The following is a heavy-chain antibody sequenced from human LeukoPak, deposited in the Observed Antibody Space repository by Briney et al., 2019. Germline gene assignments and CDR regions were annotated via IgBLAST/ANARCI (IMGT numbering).Heavy chain of an antibody. J-gene: IGHJ4*02. Sequence: ASVKVSCKASGYTFTSYHMHWVRQAPGQGLEWMGKINLSGGSTTYAQKFQGRVTMTRDTSTSTVYMELSSLRSEDTAVYYCARDYVDDIPMIKDYWDQGTLVTVSS. D-gene: IGHD2-8*01. CDR3: ARDYVDDIPMIKDY. V-gene: IGHV1-46*01. CDR2: INLSGGST. CDR1: GYTFTSYH.